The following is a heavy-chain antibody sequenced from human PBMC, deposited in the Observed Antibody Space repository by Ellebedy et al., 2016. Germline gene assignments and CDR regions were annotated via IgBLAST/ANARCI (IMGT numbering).Heavy chain of an antibody. CDR3: ARRHCVSTSCYGGGFDY. J-gene: IGHJ4*02. CDR1: GGSISSYY. Sequence: SETLSLXXTVSGGSISSYYWSWIRQPPGKGLEWIGYIYYSGSTNYNPSLKSRVTISLDTSKNQFSLKLSSVTAADTAVYYCARRHCVSTSCYGGGFDYWGQGALVTVSS. CDR2: IYYSGST. D-gene: IGHD2-2*01. V-gene: IGHV4-59*08.